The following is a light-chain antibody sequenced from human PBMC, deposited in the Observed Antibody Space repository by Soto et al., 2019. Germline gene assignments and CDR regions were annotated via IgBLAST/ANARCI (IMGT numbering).Light chain of an antibody. V-gene: IGKV3-15*01. CDR3: QQYYRGYT. CDR1: QSVDTK. Sequence: IVMTQSPAALSVSPGERATLSCWASQSVDTKLAWYQQKPGQAPRLLISGASTRATGFSARFSGSGSGTEFTLTITSLQAEDYAVYYCQQYYRGYTFGQGTKLQI. CDR2: GAS. J-gene: IGKJ2*01.